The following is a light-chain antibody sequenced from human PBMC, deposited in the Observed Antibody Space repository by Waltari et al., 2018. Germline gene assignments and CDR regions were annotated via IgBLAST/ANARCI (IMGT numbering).Light chain of an antibody. CDR3: QQYYNTPLT. V-gene: IGKV4-1*01. J-gene: IGKJ4*01. CDR1: ERFLYSRNNKDH. CDR2: WAS. Sequence: DIVMTQSPESLAVSLGERATINCHSSERFLYSRNNKDHLAWYQQKPGQRPKLLIYWASTRESGVPDRFSGSGSETEFTLTINSLQAEDVAVYYCQQYYNTPLTFGGGTKVEIK.